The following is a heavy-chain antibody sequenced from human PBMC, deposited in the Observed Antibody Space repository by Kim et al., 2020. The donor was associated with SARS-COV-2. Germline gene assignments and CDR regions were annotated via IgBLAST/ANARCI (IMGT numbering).Heavy chain of an antibody. CDR2: IDAGAGNT. Sequence: ASVKVSCKASGYSFSRYAIHWMRQAPGQRLEWMGWIDAGAGNTKYSQRFQGRVTITRDTSASKVYMEMSSLTSEDTAIYYCARGCSAPGIDPWGQGTLVTVSS. J-gene: IGHJ5*02. CDR3: ARGCSAPGIDP. CDR1: GYSFSRYA. V-gene: IGHV1-3*01. D-gene: IGHD2-15*01.